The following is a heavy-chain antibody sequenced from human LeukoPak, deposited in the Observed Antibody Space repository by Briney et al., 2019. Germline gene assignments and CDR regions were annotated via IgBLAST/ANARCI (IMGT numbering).Heavy chain of an antibody. CDR1: GFTFSSYA. V-gene: IGHV3-23*01. Sequence: GGSLRLSCAASGFTFSSYAMSWVRQAPGKGLEWVSAISGSGGSTYYADSVKGRFTISRDNSKNTLYLQMNSLRAEDTAVYYCATYYDFWSDYNPIYFDYWGQGTLVTVSS. CDR2: ISGSGGST. J-gene: IGHJ4*02. CDR3: ATYYDFWSDYNPIYFDY. D-gene: IGHD3-3*01.